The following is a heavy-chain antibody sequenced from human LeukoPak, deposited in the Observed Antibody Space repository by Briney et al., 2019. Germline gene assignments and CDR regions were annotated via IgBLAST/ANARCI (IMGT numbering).Heavy chain of an antibody. J-gene: IGHJ5*02. Sequence: GGSLRLSCAASGFTFSDYYMSWIRQAPGKGLEWVSYISSSGSTIYYADSVKGRFTISRDNAKNSLYLQMNSLRAEDTAVYYCARMEGYCSGGNCYVHWFDPWGQRTLVTVSS. CDR2: ISSSGSTI. D-gene: IGHD2-15*01. CDR3: ARMEGYCSGGNCYVHWFDP. V-gene: IGHV3-11*01. CDR1: GFTFSDYY.